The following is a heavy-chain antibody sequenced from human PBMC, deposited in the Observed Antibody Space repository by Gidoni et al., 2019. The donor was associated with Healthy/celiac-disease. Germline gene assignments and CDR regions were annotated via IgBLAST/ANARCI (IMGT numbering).Heavy chain of an antibody. D-gene: IGHD3-10*01. J-gene: IGHJ6*02. Sequence: QVQLVESGGGLVKPGGSLRLSCAASGLPFSDYYMRWIRQAPGKGLEWVSYISSSSSYTNYADSVKGRFTISRDNAKNSLYLQMNSLRAEDTAVYYCARDRRGRLWFGESDYGMDVWGQGTTVTVSS. V-gene: IGHV3-11*05. CDR2: ISSSSSYT. CDR3: ARDRRGRLWFGESDYGMDV. CDR1: GLPFSDYY.